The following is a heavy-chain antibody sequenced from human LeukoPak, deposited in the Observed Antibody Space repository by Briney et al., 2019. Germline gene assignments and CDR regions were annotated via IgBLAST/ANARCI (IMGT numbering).Heavy chain of an antibody. J-gene: IGHJ3*02. CDR2: ISWNSGSI. CDR1: GFTFDDYA. V-gene: IGHV3-9*01. Sequence: GGSLRLSCAASGFTFDDYAMHWVRQAPGKGLEWVSGISWNSGSIGYADSVKGRFTISRGNAKNSLYLQMNSLRAEDTALYYCAKGDGARKYAFDIWGQGTMVTVSS. D-gene: IGHD1-26*01. CDR3: AKGDGARKYAFDI.